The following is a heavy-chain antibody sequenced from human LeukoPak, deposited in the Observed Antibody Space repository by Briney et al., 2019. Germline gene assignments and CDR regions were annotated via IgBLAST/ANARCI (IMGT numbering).Heavy chain of an antibody. Sequence: GGSLRLSCETSGLTFSSYWMSWVRQAPGKGLEWVANIKQDGSEKYYVDSVKGRFTISRDNAKNSLYLQMNSLRAEDAAVYYCARDKVVGATKFDYWGQGTLVTVSS. D-gene: IGHD1-26*01. J-gene: IGHJ4*02. CDR2: IKQDGSEK. CDR1: GLTFSSYW. CDR3: ARDKVVGATKFDY. V-gene: IGHV3-7*01.